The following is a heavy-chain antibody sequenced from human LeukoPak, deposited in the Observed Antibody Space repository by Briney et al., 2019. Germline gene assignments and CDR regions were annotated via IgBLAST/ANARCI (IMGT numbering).Heavy chain of an antibody. J-gene: IGHJ5*02. CDR1: GFTFSSYA. D-gene: IGHD3-10*01. Sequence: GGSLRLSCAASGFTFSSYAMSWVRQAPGKGLEWVSAISGSGGSTYYADSVKGRFTISRDNPKNTLYLQMNSLRAEDTAVYYCARYGSGSSVNWFDPWGQGTLVTVSS. CDR3: ARYGSGSSVNWFDP. CDR2: ISGSGGST. V-gene: IGHV3-23*01.